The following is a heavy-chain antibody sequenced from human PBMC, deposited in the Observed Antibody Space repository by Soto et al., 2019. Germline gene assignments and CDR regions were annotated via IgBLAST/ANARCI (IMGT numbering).Heavy chain of an antibody. CDR1: GYTFTDYA. V-gene: IGHV1-3*04. Sequence: QVQLVQSGAEVKKPGASVKVSCKASGYTFTDYAMHWVRQAPGQRLEWMGWISTGNGNTKYSQKFQGKVTITRDTSATTTYMELSSLRSENTAVYYCAKGSQMWTPDPWGQGTLVTVSS. D-gene: IGHD2-21*01. CDR3: AKGSQMWTPDP. J-gene: IGHJ5*02. CDR2: ISTGNGNT.